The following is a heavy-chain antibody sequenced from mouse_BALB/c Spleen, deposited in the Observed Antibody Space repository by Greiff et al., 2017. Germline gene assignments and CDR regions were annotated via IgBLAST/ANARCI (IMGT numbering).Heavy chain of an antibody. CDR2: ISYSGST. CDR1: GYSITSDYA. J-gene: IGHJ3*01. D-gene: IGHD2-3*01. CDR3: ASLDGYFLAY. V-gene: IGHV3-2*02. Sequence: EVKLMESGPGLVKPSQSLSLTCTVTGYSITSDYAWNWIRQFPGNKLEWMGYISYSGSTSYNPSLKSRISITRDTSKNQFFLQLNSVTTEDTATYYCASLDGYFLAYWGQGTLVTVSA.